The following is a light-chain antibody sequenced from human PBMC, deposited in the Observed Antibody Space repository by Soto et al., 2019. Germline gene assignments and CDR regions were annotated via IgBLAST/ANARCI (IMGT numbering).Light chain of an antibody. CDR3: QQFNSYPIT. V-gene: IGKV1-13*02. Sequence: AIQLTQSPSSLSTSIGDRVTLTCRTSQGISSGLAWYQQKPGKPPNLLIYDASSLESGVPPRFSGSGSGTDFTLTISNLRPEDFATYYCQQFNSYPITFGQGTRLEIK. J-gene: IGKJ5*01. CDR1: QGISSG. CDR2: DAS.